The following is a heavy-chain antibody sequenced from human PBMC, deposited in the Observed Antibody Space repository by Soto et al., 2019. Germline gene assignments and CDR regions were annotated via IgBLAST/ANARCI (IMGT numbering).Heavy chain of an antibody. J-gene: IGHJ5*02. V-gene: IGHV4-34*01. CDR1: GGSFSGYY. CDR3: ERAHLWSGYYRYNWFDP. D-gene: IGHD3-3*02. Sequence: SETLSLTGAVYGGSFSGYYRSWIRQPPGKGLEWIGEINHSGSTNYNPSLKSRVTISVDTSKNQFSLKLSSVTAADTAVYYCERAHLWSGYYRYNWFDPWGQGTLVTVSS. CDR2: INHSGST.